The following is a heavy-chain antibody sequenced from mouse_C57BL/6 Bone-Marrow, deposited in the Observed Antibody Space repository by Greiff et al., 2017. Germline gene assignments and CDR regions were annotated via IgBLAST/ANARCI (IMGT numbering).Heavy chain of an antibody. CDR1: GYTFTSYW. J-gene: IGHJ1*03. CDR3: ARFFPPHYYGSSYRYFDV. D-gene: IGHD1-1*01. CDR2: IHPNSGST. V-gene: IGHV1-64*01. Sequence: VQLQQPGAELVKPGASVKLSCKASGYTFTSYWMHWVKQRPGQGLEWIGMIHPNSGSTNYNEKFKSKATLTVDKSSSTAYMQLSSLTSEDSAVYYCARFFPPHYYGSSYRYFDVWGTGTTVTVSS.